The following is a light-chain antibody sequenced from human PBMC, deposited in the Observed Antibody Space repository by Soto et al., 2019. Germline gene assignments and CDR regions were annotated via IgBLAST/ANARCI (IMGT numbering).Light chain of an antibody. CDR1: QSVSSSY. Sequence: EIVLTQSPGTLSLSPGERATLSCRASQSVSSSYLAWYQQKPGQAPRLLIYGASSRATGIPDRFSGSGSGTDFTITISRLEPEDFAVYYCQQYGSSPVYTFGQGTKLEIK. V-gene: IGKV3-20*01. J-gene: IGKJ2*01. CDR3: QQYGSSPVYT. CDR2: GAS.